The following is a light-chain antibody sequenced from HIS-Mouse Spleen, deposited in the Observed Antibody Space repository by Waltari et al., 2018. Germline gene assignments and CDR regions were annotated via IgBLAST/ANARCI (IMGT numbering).Light chain of an antibody. J-gene: IGLJ2*01. CDR3: YSTDSSGNHRV. V-gene: IGLV3-10*01. CDR2: EDS. CDR1: ALPKKY. Sequence: SYELTQPPSVSVSPGQTARITCSGDALPKKYAYWYQQKSGQAPVLVSYEDSKRPYGIPERVSGSSSVTMATLTISGAQVEDEADYYCYSTDSSGNHRVFGGGTKLTVL.